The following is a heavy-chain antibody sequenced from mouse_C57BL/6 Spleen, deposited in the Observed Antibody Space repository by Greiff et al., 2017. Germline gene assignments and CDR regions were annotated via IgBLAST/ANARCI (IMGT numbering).Heavy chain of an antibody. Sequence: VQVVESGAELARPGASVKLSCKASGYTFTSYGISWVKQRTGQGLEWIGEIYPRSGNTYYNEKFKGKATLTADKSSSTAYMELRSLTSEDSAVYFCARGGSSPFAYWGQGTLVTVSA. CDR2: IYPRSGNT. V-gene: IGHV1-81*01. D-gene: IGHD1-1*01. CDR1: GYTFTSYG. CDR3: ARGGSSPFAY. J-gene: IGHJ3*01.